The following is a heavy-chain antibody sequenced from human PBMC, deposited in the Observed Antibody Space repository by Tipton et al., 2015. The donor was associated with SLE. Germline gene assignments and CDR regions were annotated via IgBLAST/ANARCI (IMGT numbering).Heavy chain of an antibody. CDR3: ARAEGSWDAFDI. J-gene: IGHJ3*02. V-gene: IGHV4-61*10. Sequence: TLSLTCTVSGGSISSGSYYWSWIRQPAGKGLEWIGSIYYSGSTYYNPSLKSRVTISVDTSKNQFSLKLSSVTAADTAVYYCARAEGSWDAFDIWGQGTMVTVSS. CDR2: IYYSGST. D-gene: IGHD2-15*01. CDR1: GGSISSGSYY.